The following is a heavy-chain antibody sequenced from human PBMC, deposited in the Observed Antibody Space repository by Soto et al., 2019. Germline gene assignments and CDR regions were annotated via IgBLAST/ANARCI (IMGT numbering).Heavy chain of an antibody. CDR2: IRSKAYGGTT. J-gene: IGHJ6*02. CDR1: GFTYGDYA. Sequence: GGSLRLSCTASGFTYGDYAMSWVRQAPGKGLGWVGFIRSKAYGGTTEYAASVKGRFTISRDDSKSIAYLQMNSLKTEDTAVYYCTRDLRQWLRLRYYYYGMDVWGQGTTATVSS. D-gene: IGHD6-19*01. CDR3: TRDLRQWLRLRYYYYGMDV. V-gene: IGHV3-49*04.